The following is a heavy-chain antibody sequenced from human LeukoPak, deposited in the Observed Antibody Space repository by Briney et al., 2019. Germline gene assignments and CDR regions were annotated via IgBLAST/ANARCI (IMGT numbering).Heavy chain of an antibody. CDR2: IYYSGST. CDR1: GGSVSSGSYY. Sequence: SETLSLTCTVSGGSVSSGSYYWSWIRQPPGKGLEWIGYIYYSGSTNYNPPLKSRVTISVDTSKNQFSLKLSSVTAADTAVYYCARNAGYSYGYTPEGNWFDPWGQGTLVTVSS. V-gene: IGHV4-61*01. CDR3: ARNAGYSYGYTPEGNWFDP. D-gene: IGHD5-18*01. J-gene: IGHJ5*02.